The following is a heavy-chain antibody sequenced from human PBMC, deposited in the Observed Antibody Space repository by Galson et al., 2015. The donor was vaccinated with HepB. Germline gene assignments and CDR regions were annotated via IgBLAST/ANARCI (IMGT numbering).Heavy chain of an antibody. CDR1: GFTFSSYE. Sequence: PLRLSCAASGFTFSSYEMNWVRQAQGKGLEWVSYISSSGSTIYYADSVKGRFTISRDNAKNSLYLQMNSLRAEDTAVYYCARGGHYYDSSGYYDYWGQGTLVTVSS. J-gene: IGHJ4*02. CDR2: ISSSGSTI. CDR3: ARGGHYYDSSGYYDY. D-gene: IGHD3-22*01. V-gene: IGHV3-48*03.